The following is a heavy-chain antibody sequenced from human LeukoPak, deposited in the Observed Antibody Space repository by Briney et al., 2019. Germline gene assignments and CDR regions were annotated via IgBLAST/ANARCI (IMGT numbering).Heavy chain of an antibody. J-gene: IGHJ3*02. D-gene: IGHD2-21*01. Sequence: GGSLRLSCAASGFTFSSYGMHWVRQAPGKGLEWVAVISYDGSNKYYADSVKGRFTISRDNSKNTLYLQMNSLRAEDTAVYFCAKDDVDVVAPGHDAFDIWGQGTLVTVSS. CDR1: GFTFSSYG. CDR2: ISYDGSNK. CDR3: AKDDVDVVAPGHDAFDI. V-gene: IGHV3-30*18.